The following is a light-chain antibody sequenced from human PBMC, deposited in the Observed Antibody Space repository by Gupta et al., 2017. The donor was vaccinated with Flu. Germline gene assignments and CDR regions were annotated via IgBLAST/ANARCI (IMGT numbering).Light chain of an antibody. Sequence: DIVLTQSPGVLSLSPGERATLSCRARQSVSSSYLAWYQQKPGQAPRLLIYGASSRATGFPDRFSGSGSGTEFTLTISRLEPEDFAVYYCQQEGSSPRTFGHGTKVDIK. V-gene: IGKV3-20*01. CDR2: GAS. CDR1: QSVSSSY. J-gene: IGKJ3*01. CDR3: QQEGSSPRT.